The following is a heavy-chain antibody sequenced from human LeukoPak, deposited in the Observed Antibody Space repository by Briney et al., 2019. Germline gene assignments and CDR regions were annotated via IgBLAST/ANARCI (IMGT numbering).Heavy chain of an antibody. Sequence: GRSLRLSCAASGFTFDDYAMHWVRQAPGKGLEWVSGISWNSGSIGYADSVKGRFTISRDNAKNSLYLQMDSLRVEDTAFYYCAKDNRRHYTSGPNPDSLHWGQGALVAVSS. J-gene: IGHJ4*02. V-gene: IGHV3-9*01. CDR3: AKDNRRHYTSGPNPDSLH. D-gene: IGHD6-19*01. CDR2: ISWNSGSI. CDR1: GFTFDDYA.